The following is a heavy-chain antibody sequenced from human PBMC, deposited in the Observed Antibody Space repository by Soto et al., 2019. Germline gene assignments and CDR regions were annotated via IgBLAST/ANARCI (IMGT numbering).Heavy chain of an antibody. CDR1: GFTFSSYW. CDR3: VREVCSGGLCKVFDY. V-gene: IGHV3-74*01. J-gene: IGHJ4*02. CDR2: FDGVGTVI. Sequence: EVHLVESGGDLVQPGGSLRLSCAASGFTFSSYWMHWARQAPGKGLVWLSSFDGVGTVIPHADSVKGRFTGSRDNAKNPLYLQMNSLRAEDTAVYYCVREVCSGGLCKVFDYWGQGTPVTVSS. D-gene: IGHD2-15*01.